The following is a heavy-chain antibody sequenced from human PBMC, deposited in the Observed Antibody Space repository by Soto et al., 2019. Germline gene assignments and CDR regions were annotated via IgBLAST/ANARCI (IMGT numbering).Heavy chain of an antibody. CDR1: VLTFSSYA. D-gene: IGHD6-6*01. V-gene: IGHV3-23*01. CDR2: ISGSGGST. CDR3: AKDSSSDGRRDYFDY. J-gene: IGHJ4*02. Sequence: PGGSLRLFCAASVLTFSSYAMSWVRQAPGKGLEWVSAISGSGGSTYYADSVKGRFTISRDNSKNTLYLQMNSLRAEDTAVYYCAKDSSSDGRRDYFDYWGQGTLVTVSS.